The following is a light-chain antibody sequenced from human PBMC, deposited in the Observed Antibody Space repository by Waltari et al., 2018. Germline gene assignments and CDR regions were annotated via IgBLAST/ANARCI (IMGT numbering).Light chain of an antibody. V-gene: IGLV2-14*03. CDR2: DVN. J-gene: IGLJ2*01. Sequence: QSTLTQPASVSGSPGQSFTIPCTGTNSDVGGYHYVSWYQQLPGKSPKLMIYDVNKWPSGVSNRVSGAKSGNTASLSMSGLQAEDEADYYCSSYTNRDTHVIFGGGTKLTV. CDR3: SSYTNRDTHVI. CDR1: NSDVGGYHY.